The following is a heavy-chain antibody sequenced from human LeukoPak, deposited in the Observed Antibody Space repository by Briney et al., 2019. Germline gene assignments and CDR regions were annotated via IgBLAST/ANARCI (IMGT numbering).Heavy chain of an antibody. D-gene: IGHD1-26*01. Sequence: GGSLRLSCAASGVTFSSYAMSWVRQAPGKGLEWVSCICGTGGNTYYTDSVKGRFTISRDNSKNTLYLQMNSLRGEDTAVFYCAKDREYSGSYRPGPTRYYYGMDVWGQGTTVTVS. CDR1: GVTFSSYA. V-gene: IGHV3-23*01. CDR3: AKDREYSGSYRPGPTRYYYGMDV. J-gene: IGHJ6*02. CDR2: ICGTGGNT.